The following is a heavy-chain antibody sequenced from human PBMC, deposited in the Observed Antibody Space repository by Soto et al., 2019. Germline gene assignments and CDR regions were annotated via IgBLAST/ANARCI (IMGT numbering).Heavy chain of an antibody. CDR2: ISYDGSNK. D-gene: IGHD3-22*01. Sequence: GGSLRLSCAASGFTFSSYGMHWVRQAPGKGLEWVAVISYDGSNKYYADSVKGRFTISRDNSKNTLYLQMNSLRAEDTAVYYCAKPAYYYDSSGFIGSDYWGQGTLVTVSS. CDR1: GFTFSSYG. V-gene: IGHV3-30*18. J-gene: IGHJ4*02. CDR3: AKPAYYYDSSGFIGSDY.